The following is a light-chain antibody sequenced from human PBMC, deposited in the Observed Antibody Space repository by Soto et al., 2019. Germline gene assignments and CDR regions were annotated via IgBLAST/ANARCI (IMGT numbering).Light chain of an antibody. Sequence: EIVLTQSPATLSLSPGERATLSCRASQSISYNLAWYRQKPGQAPRLLIYDASNRATGVPARFSGSGSATDFTRSTSSLEPEDFAVYYCQQRGDWPLYTFGQGSRLEIK. CDR3: QQRGDWPLYT. V-gene: IGKV3-11*01. CDR1: QSISYN. J-gene: IGKJ2*01. CDR2: DAS.